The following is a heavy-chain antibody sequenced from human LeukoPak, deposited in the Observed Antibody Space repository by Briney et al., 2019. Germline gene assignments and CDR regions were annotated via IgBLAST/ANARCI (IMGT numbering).Heavy chain of an antibody. Sequence: PSETLSLTCAVYGGSFRDYYWTWIRQPPAKGLEWIGDINHSGSANYKPYIKSRVTISVDRSRNQFYLRLSPVTVADTALYYCARERASNNYNNWLDPWGQGTLVTVSS. CDR1: GGSFRDYY. V-gene: IGHV4-34*01. D-gene: IGHD4-11*01. CDR2: INHSGSA. J-gene: IGHJ5*02. CDR3: ARERASNNYNNWLDP.